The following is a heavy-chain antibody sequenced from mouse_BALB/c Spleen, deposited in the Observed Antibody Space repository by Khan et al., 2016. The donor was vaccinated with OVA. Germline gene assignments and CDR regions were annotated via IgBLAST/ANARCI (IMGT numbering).Heavy chain of an antibody. D-gene: IGHD1-1*01. CDR2: ILPGSGST. V-gene: IGHV1-9*01. Sequence: QVRLQQSGAELMKPGASVKISCKATGYTFSGYWIEWVKQRPGHGLEWIGEILPGSGSTKYNEKFKGKATLTADTSSNTAYMQLSSLTSEDSAVSYSTRSRYYGSSYFDYWGQGTTLTVSS. CDR3: TRSRYYGSSYFDY. J-gene: IGHJ2*01. CDR1: GYTFSGYW.